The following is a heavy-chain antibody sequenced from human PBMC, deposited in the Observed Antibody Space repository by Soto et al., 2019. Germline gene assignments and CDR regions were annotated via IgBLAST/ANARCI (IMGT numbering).Heavy chain of an antibody. D-gene: IGHD6-19*01. J-gene: IGHJ6*02. CDR2: SDPDDGET. Sequence: ASVKFSCKLSGYTLTELSMPWVRQAPGKGLEWMGGSDPDDGETIYAQKFQGRVTMTEDTSTDTAYMELSSLRSEDTAVYYCATDLGLRGIAVAETYYYGMDVLG. V-gene: IGHV1-24*01. CDR3: ATDLGLRGIAVAETYYYGMDV. CDR1: GYTLTELS.